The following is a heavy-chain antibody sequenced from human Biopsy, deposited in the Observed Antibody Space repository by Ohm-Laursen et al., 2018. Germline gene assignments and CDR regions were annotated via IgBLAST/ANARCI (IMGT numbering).Heavy chain of an antibody. Sequence: SLRLSCAASGFGFYIYDMNWACQCPGQGMEWISYIYGGGNPVSYADSVKGRFTISRDNAHNSLYLHINSLRAEDTAVYYCARLNSGTYDASDLWGQGTMVIVSS. V-gene: IGHV3-48*03. CDR1: GFGFYIYD. CDR3: ARLNSGTYDASDL. J-gene: IGHJ3*01. CDR2: IYGGGNPV. D-gene: IGHD1-26*01.